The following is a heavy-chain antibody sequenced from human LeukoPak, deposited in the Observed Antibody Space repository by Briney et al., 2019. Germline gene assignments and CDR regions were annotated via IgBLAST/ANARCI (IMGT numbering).Heavy chain of an antibody. Sequence: GGSLRLSYAASGFTFSDYTINWVRQAPGKGLEWVSGLSGSGGTTYYADSVKGRFTISRDNSKNTLYLQIDSLRAEDTAVYFCARAMMVVANLWGVYDYWGQGTLVTVSS. V-gene: IGHV3-23*01. D-gene: IGHD3-22*01. CDR1: GFTFSDYT. J-gene: IGHJ4*02. CDR3: ARAMMVVANLWGVYDY. CDR2: LSGSGGTT.